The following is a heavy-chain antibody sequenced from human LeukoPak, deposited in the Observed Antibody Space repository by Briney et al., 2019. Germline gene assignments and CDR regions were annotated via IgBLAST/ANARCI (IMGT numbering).Heavy chain of an antibody. Sequence: PGRSLRLSCAASGFTFSSYAMHWVRQAPGEGLEWVAVISYDGSNKYYADSVKGRFTISRDNSKNTLYLQMNSLRAEDTAVYYCARDFRVAKGNPIDYWGQGTLVTVSS. V-gene: IGHV3-30*01. CDR3: ARDFRVAKGNPIDY. D-gene: IGHD5-12*01. CDR1: GFTFSSYA. CDR2: ISYDGSNK. J-gene: IGHJ4*02.